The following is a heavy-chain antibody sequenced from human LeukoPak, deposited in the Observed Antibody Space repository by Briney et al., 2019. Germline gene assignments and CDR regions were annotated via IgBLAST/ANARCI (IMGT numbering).Heavy chain of an antibody. J-gene: IGHJ4*02. CDR1: GFTFSSYA. V-gene: IGHV3-30-3*01. CDR2: ISYDGSNK. Sequence: GGSLRLSCAASGFTFSSYAMHWVRQAPGKGLEWVAVISYDGSNKYYADSVKGRFTISRDNSKNTLYLQMNSLRAEDTAVYYCARDGTYYDILTGYYPSDYWGQGTLVTVSP. D-gene: IGHD3-9*01. CDR3: ARDGTYYDILTGYYPSDY.